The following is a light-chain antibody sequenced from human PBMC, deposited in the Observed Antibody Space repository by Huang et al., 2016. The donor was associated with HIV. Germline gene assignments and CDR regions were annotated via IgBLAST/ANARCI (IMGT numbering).Light chain of an antibody. J-gene: IGKJ1*01. Sequence: DIQMTQSPSSLSASLGDNVTITCQASLDINNYLNCDQQKPGAATKLLIYDASNLETGAPSRFSGSRSGTHFTFTVSSLQPEDVATYHCQQYDTLPWTFGQGTTVEI. CDR3: QQYDTLPWT. V-gene: IGKV1-33*01. CDR1: LDINNY. CDR2: DAS.